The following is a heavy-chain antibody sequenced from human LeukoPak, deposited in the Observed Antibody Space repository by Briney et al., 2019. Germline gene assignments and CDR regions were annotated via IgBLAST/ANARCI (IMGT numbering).Heavy chain of an antibody. V-gene: IGHV4-34*01. Sequence: SETLSLTCAVYGGSFSGYYWSWIRQPPGKGLEWIGEINHSGSTNYNPSLKSRVTISVDTSKNRFSLKLSSVTAADTAVYYCASPPGRFIVATTWGQGTLVTVSS. D-gene: IGHD5-12*01. J-gene: IGHJ4*02. CDR3: ASPPGRFIVATT. CDR2: INHSGST. CDR1: GGSFSGYY.